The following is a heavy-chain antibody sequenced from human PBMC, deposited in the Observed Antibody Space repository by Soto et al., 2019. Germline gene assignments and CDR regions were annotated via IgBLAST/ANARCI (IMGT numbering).Heavy chain of an antibody. J-gene: IGHJ3*02. Sequence: EVQLLESGGGLVQPGGSLRLSCTASGFTFSTYAMSWVRQAPGKGLEWVSAISDSGANTYLADSVKGRFTISRDNSKNTLYLQMNSLRAEDTAVYYCAREGKITFGGVIATPGAFDIWGQGTMVTVSS. D-gene: IGHD3-16*02. V-gene: IGHV3-23*01. CDR2: ISDSGANT. CDR3: AREGKITFGGVIATPGAFDI. CDR1: GFTFSTYA.